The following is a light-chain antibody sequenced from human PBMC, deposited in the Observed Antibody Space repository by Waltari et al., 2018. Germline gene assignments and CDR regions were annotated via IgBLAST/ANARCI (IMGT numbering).Light chain of an antibody. CDR3: ATWDGRVNGVL. CDR2: SSD. J-gene: IGLJ2*01. CDR1: NYNIGSGP. V-gene: IGLV1-44*01. Sequence: QSVLPQAPSVSGTPGQRVTISCSGTNYNIGSGPVYWYQQVPGMSPKLLTYSSDQRPSGVPDRFSGSKSGTSASLAISGLQSEDEADYYCATWDGRVNGVLFGGGTKVTVL.